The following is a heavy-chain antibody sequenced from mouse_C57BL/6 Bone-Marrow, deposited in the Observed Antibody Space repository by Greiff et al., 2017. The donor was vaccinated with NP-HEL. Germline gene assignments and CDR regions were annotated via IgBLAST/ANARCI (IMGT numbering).Heavy chain of an antibody. CDR1: GYTFTSYW. J-gene: IGHJ2*01. Sequence: QVQLQQPGAELVKPGASVKLSCKASGYTFTSYWMHWVKQRPGQGLEWIGEIDPSDSYPNYNQKFKGKATLTVDTASITAYRQLSSVTSVDYSVYYCEKGITTADYWGQGTTLTVSS. CDR2: IDPSDSYP. D-gene: IGHD1-2*01. V-gene: IGHV1-50*01. CDR3: EKGITTADY.